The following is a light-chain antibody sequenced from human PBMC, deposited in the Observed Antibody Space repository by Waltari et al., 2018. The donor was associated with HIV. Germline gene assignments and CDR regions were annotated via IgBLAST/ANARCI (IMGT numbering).Light chain of an antibody. CDR2: GAS. J-gene: IGKJ2*01. Sequence: EKVMTQSPATLSVSPGERATPSCRASQTINNNLAWYQQKPGQAPQLLIYGASTRAAGVPARFSGSGSGIEFTLTITSLQSEDLAIYYCQQYNNWPQTFGQGTKVEIK. CDR1: QTINNN. V-gene: IGKV3-15*01. CDR3: QQYNNWPQT.